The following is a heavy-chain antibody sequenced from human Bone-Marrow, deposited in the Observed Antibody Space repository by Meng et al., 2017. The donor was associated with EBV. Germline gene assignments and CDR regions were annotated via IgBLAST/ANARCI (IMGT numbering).Heavy chain of an antibody. CDR3: ARLTYYYDSSGPNWFDP. CDR1: GYTFTGYY. Sequence: VQRVQSGAGVKKPGASVKVSCKACGYTFTGYYMHWVRQAPGQGLEWMGRINPNSGGTNYAQKFQGRVTMTRDTSISTAYMELSRLRSDDTAVYYCARLTYYYDSSGPNWFDPWGQGTLVTVSS. CDR2: INPNSGGT. V-gene: IGHV1-2*06. D-gene: IGHD3-22*01. J-gene: IGHJ5*02.